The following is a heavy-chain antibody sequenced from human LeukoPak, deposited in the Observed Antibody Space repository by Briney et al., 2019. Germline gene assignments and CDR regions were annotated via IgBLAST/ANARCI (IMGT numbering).Heavy chain of an antibody. J-gene: IGHJ5*02. CDR2: INPNSGGT. Sequence: VASVKVSCKASGYTFTGYYMHWVRQAPGQGLEWMGWINPNSGGTNYAQKFQGRVTMTRDTSISTAYMELSRLRSDDTAVYYCAREHCSGGSCLNWFDPWGQGTLVTVSS. V-gene: IGHV1-2*02. CDR1: GYTFTGYY. D-gene: IGHD2-15*01. CDR3: AREHCSGGSCLNWFDP.